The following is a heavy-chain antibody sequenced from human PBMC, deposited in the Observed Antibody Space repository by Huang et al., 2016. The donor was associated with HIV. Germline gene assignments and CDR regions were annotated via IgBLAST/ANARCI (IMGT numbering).Heavy chain of an antibody. CDR2: ISAYNGVT. V-gene: IGHV1-18*01. CDR3: ARDSPLLGVVIVVVPTAPNAFDI. D-gene: IGHD2-2*01. Sequence: QVQLVQSGVEVKKPGASVKVSCKASGYTFTGYGISWVRQAPGQGLEWMGWISAYNGVTNDAQNVQGRVTMTTDTSTSTAYMELRSLRSDDTAVYYCARDSPLLGVVIVVVPTAPNAFDIWGQGTMVTVSS. J-gene: IGHJ3*02. CDR1: GYTFTGYG.